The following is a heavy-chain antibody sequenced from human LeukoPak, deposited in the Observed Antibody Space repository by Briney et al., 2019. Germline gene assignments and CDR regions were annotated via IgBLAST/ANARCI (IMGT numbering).Heavy chain of an antibody. Sequence: ETLSLTCAVYGGSFSGYYWSWVRQAPGKGLEWVANIKQDGSEKYYVDSVKGRFTISRDNAKNSLYLQMNSLRAEDTAVYYCARVRSSFDYWGQGTLVTVSS. D-gene: IGHD2-2*01. CDR2: IKQDGSEK. CDR3: ARVRSSFDY. J-gene: IGHJ4*02. V-gene: IGHV3-7*03. CDR1: GGSFSGYY.